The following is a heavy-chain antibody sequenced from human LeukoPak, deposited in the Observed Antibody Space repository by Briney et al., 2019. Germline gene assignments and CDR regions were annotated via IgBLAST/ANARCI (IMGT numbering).Heavy chain of an antibody. V-gene: IGHV3-23*01. J-gene: IGHJ4*02. D-gene: IGHD3-3*01. CDR3: ARRSGYYYFDY. CDR1: GFTFSSYA. CDR2: ISGSGGST. Sequence: GSLRLSCAASGFTFSSYAMSWVRQAPGKGLEWVSAISGSGGSTYYADSVKGRFTISRDNSKNTLHLQMNSLRAEDTAVYYCARRSGYYYFDYWGQGTLVTVSS.